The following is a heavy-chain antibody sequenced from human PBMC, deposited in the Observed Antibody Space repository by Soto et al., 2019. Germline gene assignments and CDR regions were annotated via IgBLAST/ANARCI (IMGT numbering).Heavy chain of an antibody. CDR1: GGSISSGDYY. CDR2: IYYSGST. J-gene: IGHJ6*02. CDR3: ALLGGTGTAVWYYYGMDV. D-gene: IGHD1-7*01. Sequence: SETLSLTCTVSGGSISSGDYYWSWIRQPPGKGLEWIGYIYYSGSTYYNPSLKSRVTISVDTSKNQFSLKLSSVTAADTAVYYCALLGGTGTAVWYYYGMDVWGQGTTVTVSS. V-gene: IGHV4-30-4*01.